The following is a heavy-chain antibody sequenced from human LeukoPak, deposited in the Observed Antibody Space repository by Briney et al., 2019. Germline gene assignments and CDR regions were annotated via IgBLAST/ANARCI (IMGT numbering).Heavy chain of an antibody. Sequence: SVKVSCKASGGTFSSYAISWVRQAPGQGLEWMGGIIPIFGTANYAQKFQGRVTITTDGSTSTAYMELSSLRSEDTAVYYCARVGATQRGAFDIWGQGTMVTVSS. J-gene: IGHJ3*02. CDR2: IIPIFGTA. CDR1: GGTFSSYA. V-gene: IGHV1-69*05. CDR3: ARVGATQRGAFDI. D-gene: IGHD1-26*01.